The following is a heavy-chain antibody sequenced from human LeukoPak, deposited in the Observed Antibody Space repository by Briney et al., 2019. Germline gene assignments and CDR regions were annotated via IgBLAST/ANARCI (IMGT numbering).Heavy chain of an antibody. V-gene: IGHV1-18*04. CDR2: ISANNGHT. CDR3: ARAYCSSISCYVFDY. CDR1: GYTFTSYG. Sequence: GASVKVSCKASGYTFTSYGINWVRQAPGQGLEWMGWISANNGHTNYAQKLQGRVTTTTDTSTSTAYMDLRSLRSDDTAVYYCARAYCSSISCYVFDYWGQGALVTVSS. D-gene: IGHD2-2*01. J-gene: IGHJ4*02.